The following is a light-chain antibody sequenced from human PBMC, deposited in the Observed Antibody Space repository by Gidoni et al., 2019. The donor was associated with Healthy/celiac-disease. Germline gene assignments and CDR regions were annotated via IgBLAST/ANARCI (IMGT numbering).Light chain of an antibody. CDR2: DAS. CDR1: QSISSW. Sequence: DIHMTQSPSTLSASVGDRVTITCRASQSISSWLAWYQQKPGKAPKLLIYDASSLESGVPSRFSGSGSGKEFTLTISSLKPDDFATYYCQQYNSYWMFGQGTKVEIK. CDR3: QQYNSYWM. V-gene: IGKV1-5*01. J-gene: IGKJ1*01.